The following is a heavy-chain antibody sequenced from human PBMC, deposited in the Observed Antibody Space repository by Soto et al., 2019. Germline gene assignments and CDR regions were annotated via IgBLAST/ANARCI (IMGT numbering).Heavy chain of an antibody. J-gene: IGHJ4*02. CDR1: GFTFSSYA. CDR3: AKAPYDFWSGYDY. D-gene: IGHD3-3*01. CDR2: ISGSGGST. V-gene: IGHV3-23*01. Sequence: PGGSLRLSCAASGFTFSSYAMSWVRQAPGKGLEWVSAISGSGGSTYYADSVKGRFTISRDNSKNTPYLQMNSLRAEDTAVYYCAKAPYDFWSGYDYWGQGTLVTVSS.